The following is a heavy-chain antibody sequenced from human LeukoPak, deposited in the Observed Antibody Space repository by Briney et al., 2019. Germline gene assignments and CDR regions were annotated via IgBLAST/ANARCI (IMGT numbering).Heavy chain of an antibody. CDR3: ARVGTMVYFDY. V-gene: IGHV3-66*01. D-gene: IGHD1-7*01. CDR2: IYSGGST. CDR1: GFTVSSNY. Sequence: GGSLRLSCAASGFTVSSNYMSWVRQAPGKGREWVSVIYSGGSTYYADSVEGRFTISRDNSKNTLYLQMNSLRAEDTAVYYCARVGTMVYFDYWGQGTLVTVSS. J-gene: IGHJ4*02.